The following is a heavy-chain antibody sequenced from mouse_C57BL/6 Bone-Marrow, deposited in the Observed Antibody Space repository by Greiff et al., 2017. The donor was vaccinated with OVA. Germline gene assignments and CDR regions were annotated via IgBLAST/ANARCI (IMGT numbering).Heavy chain of an antibody. D-gene: IGHD2-3*01. Sequence: EVKVVESGGGLVQPGGSLKLSCAASGFTFSDYYMYWVRQTPEKRLEWVAYISNGGGSTYYPYTVKIRFTISRDNAKNTLYLQMSRLKSEDTAMYYCARHDGYYFDYWGQGTTLTVSS. CDR1: GFTFSDYY. CDR3: ARHDGYYFDY. CDR2: ISNGGGST. V-gene: IGHV5-12*01. J-gene: IGHJ2*01.